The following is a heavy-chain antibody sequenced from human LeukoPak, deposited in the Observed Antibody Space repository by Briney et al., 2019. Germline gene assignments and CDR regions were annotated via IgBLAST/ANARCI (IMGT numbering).Heavy chain of an antibody. J-gene: IGHJ6*02. D-gene: IGHD3-10*01. CDR3: ASVFGGYGSGSYSGMDV. V-gene: IGHV4-59*01. Sequence: SETLSLTCTVSGGSISSYYWSWIRQPPGKGLEWIGYIYYSGSTNYNPSLKSRVTISVDTSKNQFSLKLSSVTAADTAVYYCASVFGGYGSGSYSGMDVWGQGTTVTVSS. CDR2: IYYSGST. CDR1: GGSISSYY.